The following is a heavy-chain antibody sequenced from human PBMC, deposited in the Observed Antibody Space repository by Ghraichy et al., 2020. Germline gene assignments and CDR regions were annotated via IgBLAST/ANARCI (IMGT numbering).Heavy chain of an antibody. CDR3: AKGLETVTGTRTVDC. J-gene: IGHJ4*02. CDR2: IWYDGSNK. D-gene: IGHD6-19*01. Sequence: GGSLRLSCAASGFSFSNHAMNWVRQAPGKGLEWVALIWYDGSNKYYADSVKGRFTISRDNSKNTLYLQMNSLRAEDTAVYYCAKGLETVTGTRTVDCWGQGTLVTVSS. V-gene: IGHV3-33*06. CDR1: GFSFSNHA.